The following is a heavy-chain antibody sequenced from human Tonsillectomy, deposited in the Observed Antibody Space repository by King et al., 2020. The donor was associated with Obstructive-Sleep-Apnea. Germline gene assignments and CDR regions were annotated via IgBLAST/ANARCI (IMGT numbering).Heavy chain of an antibody. D-gene: IGHD4-23*01. Sequence: VQLVESGGGLVKPGGSLRLSCAASGFTFSSYSMNWVRQAPGKGLEWVSSITTSSSYMYYADSGKGRFTISRDNAKNLLYLQMNSLRAEDTAVYYCAGAVVTPLAYYYYGMDVWGQGTTVTVSS. J-gene: IGHJ6*02. CDR2: ITTSSSYM. V-gene: IGHV3-21*01. CDR1: GFTFSSYS. CDR3: AGAVVTPLAYYYYGMDV.